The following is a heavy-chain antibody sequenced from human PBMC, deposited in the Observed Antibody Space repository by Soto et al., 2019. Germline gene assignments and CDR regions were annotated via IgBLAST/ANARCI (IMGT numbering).Heavy chain of an antibody. CDR2: IWYDGSNK. Sequence: QVQLVESGGGVVQPRRSLRLSCAASGFTFSSYGMHWVRQAPGKGLEWVAVIWYDGSNKYYADSVKGRFTISRDNSKNTLNLQMNSLRAENTAVYYCARDEGYKRGSYYYYYMDVWGKGTTVTVSS. CDR3: ARDEGYKRGSYYYYYMDV. CDR1: GFTFSSYG. D-gene: IGHD5-18*01. J-gene: IGHJ6*03. V-gene: IGHV3-33*01.